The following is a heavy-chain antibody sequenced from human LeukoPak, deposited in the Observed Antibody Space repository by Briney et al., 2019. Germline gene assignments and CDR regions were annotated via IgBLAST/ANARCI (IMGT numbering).Heavy chain of an antibody. V-gene: IGHV4-39*01. J-gene: IGHJ5*02. CDR3: ARLSHLGGFDP. CDR1: GGSISSSSYY. Sequence: SETLSLTCTVSGGSISSSSYYWGWIRQPPGKGLEWIGSIYYSGSTYYNPSLKSRVTISVDTSKNQFSLQLTSVTATDTAVYYCARLSHLGGFDPWGQGTLVTVSS. D-gene: IGHD3-16*01. CDR2: IYYSGST.